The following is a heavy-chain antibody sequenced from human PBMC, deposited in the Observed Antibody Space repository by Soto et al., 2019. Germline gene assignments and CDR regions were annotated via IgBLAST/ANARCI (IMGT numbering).Heavy chain of an antibody. V-gene: IGHV4-39*01. CDR1: GGSISSGTYY. Sequence: SETLSLTCTVSGGSISSGTYYWDWIRQTPGKGLEWIGSIYYSGSTYYNPSLQSRVAISVDTSKNQFSLKLKSVTAADTAIYYCARRTVNIRTFYSGLKTHCFDYWGQGAPVTVSS. CDR3: ARRTVNIRTFYSGLKTHCFDY. J-gene: IGHJ4*02. CDR2: IYYSGST. D-gene: IGHD6-19*01.